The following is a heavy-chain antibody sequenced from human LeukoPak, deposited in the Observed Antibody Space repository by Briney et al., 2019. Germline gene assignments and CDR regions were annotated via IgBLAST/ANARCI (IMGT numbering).Heavy chain of an antibody. CDR3: ARVGYCSSTSCPQAMDV. Sequence: GGSLRLSCAASGFTFSSYSMNWVRQAPGKGLEWVSSISSSSSYIYYADSVKGRFTISRDNAKNSLYLQMNSLRAEDTAVYYCARVGYCSSTSCPQAMDVGGQGPTVTVSS. CDR1: GFTFSSYS. J-gene: IGHJ6*02. D-gene: IGHD2-2*01. CDR2: ISSSSSYI. V-gene: IGHV3-21*01.